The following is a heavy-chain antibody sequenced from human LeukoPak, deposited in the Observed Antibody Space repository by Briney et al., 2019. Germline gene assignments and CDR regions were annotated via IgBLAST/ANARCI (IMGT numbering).Heavy chain of an antibody. J-gene: IGHJ4*02. CDR2: IYYSGST. CDR1: GGSISSYY. CDR3: ARHRYTSSSSYFDF. D-gene: IGHD6-6*01. V-gene: IGHV4-59*08. Sequence: SETLSLTCTVSGGSISSYYWSWIRQSPGKGLEWIGYIYYSGSTNYNPSLKSRVTISVDTSKNQFSLKLSSVTAADTAVYYCARHRYTSSSSYFDFWGQGTLVTVSS.